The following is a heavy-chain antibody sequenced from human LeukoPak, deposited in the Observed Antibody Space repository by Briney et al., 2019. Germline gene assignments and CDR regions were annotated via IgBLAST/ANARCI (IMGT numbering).Heavy chain of an antibody. D-gene: IGHD2-15*01. V-gene: IGHV3-23*01. CDR1: GFTFSSYA. CDR2: ISGSGGST. CDR3: AKDIVVVVAASGWFDP. J-gene: IGHJ5*02. Sequence: GGSLRLSCAASGFTFSSYAMSWVRQAPGEGLEWVSAISGSGGSTYYADSVKGRFTISRDNSKNTLYLQMNSLRAEDTAVYYCAKDIVVVVAASGWFDPWGQGTLVTVYS.